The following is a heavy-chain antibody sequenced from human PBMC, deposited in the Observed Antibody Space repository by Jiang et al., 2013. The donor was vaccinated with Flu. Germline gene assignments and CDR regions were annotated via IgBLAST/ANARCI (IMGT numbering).Heavy chain of an antibody. CDR1: GGSISGYY. CDR3: ARCSSRSGGSCYFDY. J-gene: IGHJ4*02. V-gene: IGHV4-59*01. Sequence: LVKPSETLSLTCTVSGGSISGYYWSWIRQSPGKGLEWIGFIYYIGNTYYNPSLKSRVAISVDTSKNQFSLKLSSVTAADTAIYYCARCSSRSGGSCYFDYWGQGTLVTVSS. D-gene: IGHD2-15*01. CDR2: IYYIGNT.